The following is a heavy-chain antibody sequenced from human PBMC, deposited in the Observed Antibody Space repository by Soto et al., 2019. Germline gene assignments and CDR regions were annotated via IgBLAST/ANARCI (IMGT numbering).Heavy chain of an antibody. CDR1: GGSISSGGTGSY. V-gene: IGHV4-30-4*08. J-gene: IGHJ6*02. CDR3: AREGALLFGGNPDYYDDLAV. Sequence: PSETLSLTCTVSGGSISSGGTGSYWTWIRQLPGKGLEWIGYIYYTGNTDYNPSLKSRVAISLDTSENQFSLTLSSVTAADTAVYYCAREGALLFGGNPDYYDDLAVWGQGTTVTVSS. D-gene: IGHD2-15*01. CDR2: IYYTGNT.